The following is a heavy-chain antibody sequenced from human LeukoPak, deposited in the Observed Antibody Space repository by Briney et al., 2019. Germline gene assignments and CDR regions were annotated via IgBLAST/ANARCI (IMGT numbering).Heavy chain of an antibody. D-gene: IGHD6-13*01. V-gene: IGHV5-10-1*01. J-gene: IGHJ4*02. Sequence: GESLKISCKGSGYSFTTYWISWVRQMPGKGLEWMGRIDPSDSYTNYSPSFQGHVTISADKSFSTAYLQWTSLKASDTAMYYCARHARAYGSSCDYWGQGTLVTVSS. CDR2: IDPSDSYT. CDR3: ARHARAYGSSCDY. CDR1: GYSFTTYW.